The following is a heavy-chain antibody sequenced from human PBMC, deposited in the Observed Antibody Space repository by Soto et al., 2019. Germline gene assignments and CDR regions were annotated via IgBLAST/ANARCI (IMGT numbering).Heavy chain of an antibody. CDR3: ARTYYDFWSGYRPGSGYDWYYFDY. Sequence: GGSLRLSCAASGFTFSSYWMHWVRQAPGKGLVWVSRINSDGSSTSYADSVKGRFTISRDNAKNTLYLQMNSLRAEDTAVYYCARTYYDFWSGYRPGSGYDWYYFDYWGQGTLVTVSS. CDR1: GFTFSSYW. D-gene: IGHD3-3*01. J-gene: IGHJ4*02. CDR2: INSDGSST. V-gene: IGHV3-74*01.